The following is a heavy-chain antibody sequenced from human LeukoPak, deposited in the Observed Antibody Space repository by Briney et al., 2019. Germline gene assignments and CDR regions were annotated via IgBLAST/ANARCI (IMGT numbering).Heavy chain of an antibody. V-gene: IGHV3-11*01. CDR2: ISSGSTI. CDR1: GFTFSDYY. D-gene: IGHD4-23*01. J-gene: IGHJ4*02. Sequence: GGSLRLSCAASGFTFSDYYMSWIRQAPGKGLEWVSYISSGSTIYYADSVKGRFTISRDNAKNSLYLQMNSLRAEDTAVYYCARYGYGGNSGLYFDYWGQGTLVTVSS. CDR3: ARYGYGGNSGLYFDY.